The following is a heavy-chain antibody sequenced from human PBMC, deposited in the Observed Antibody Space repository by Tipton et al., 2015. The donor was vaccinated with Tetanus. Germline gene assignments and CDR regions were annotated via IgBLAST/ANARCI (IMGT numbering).Heavy chain of an antibody. D-gene: IGHD5/OR15-5a*01. CDR3: AKAVSYYGMDV. J-gene: IGHJ6*02. V-gene: IGHV3-9*01. Sequence: SGFTFDDYAMHWVRQAPGKGLEWVSGISWDSGSIGYADSVKGRFTISRDNAKNSLYLQMNSLRAEDTALYYCAKAVSYYGMDVWGQGTTVTVSS. CDR2: ISWDSGSI. CDR1: GFTFDDYA.